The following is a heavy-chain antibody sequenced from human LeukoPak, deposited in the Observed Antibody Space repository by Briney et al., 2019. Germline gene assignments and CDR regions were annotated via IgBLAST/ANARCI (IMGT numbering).Heavy chain of an antibody. V-gene: IGHV1-2*02. Sequence: APVKVSCKASGYTFTGYYMHWVRQAPGQGLEWMGWINPNSGGTNYAQKFQGRVTMTRDTSISTAYMELSRLRSDDTAVYYCARVLCSGGSCYRRRFDPWGQGTLVTVSS. D-gene: IGHD2-15*01. CDR1: GYTFTGYY. CDR2: INPNSGGT. CDR3: ARVLCSGGSCYRRRFDP. J-gene: IGHJ5*02.